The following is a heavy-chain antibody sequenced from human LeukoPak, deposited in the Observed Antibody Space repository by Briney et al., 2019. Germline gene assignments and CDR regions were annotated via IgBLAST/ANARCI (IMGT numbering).Heavy chain of an antibody. CDR1: VFTFSSYG. CDR2: IRYDGSNK. Sequence: GGALRLSRAPSVFTFSSYGMHLVRPAPGKGREWVAFIRYDGSNKYYAASVKGRFPFSRDNSKNTLYLQMNSLRAEDTAVYYCAKEFEIPAAYASYWGQGHLVTVSS. D-gene: IGHD6-13*01. V-gene: IGHV3-30*02. J-gene: IGHJ4*02. CDR3: AKEFEIPAAYASY.